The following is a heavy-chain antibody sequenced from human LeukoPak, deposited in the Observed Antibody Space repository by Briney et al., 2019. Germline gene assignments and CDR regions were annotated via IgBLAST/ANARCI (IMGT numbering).Heavy chain of an antibody. CDR1: GGSISSGSYY. J-gene: IGHJ4*02. Sequence: SETLSLTCTVSGGSISSGSYYWSWLRQPAGKGLEWIGRIYTSGSTNYNPSLKSRVTISVDTSKNQFSLKLSSVTAADTAVYYCARGRTGVYSSSWYGDYWGQGTLVTVSS. V-gene: IGHV4-61*02. D-gene: IGHD6-13*01. CDR2: IYTSGST. CDR3: ARGRTGVYSSSWYGDY.